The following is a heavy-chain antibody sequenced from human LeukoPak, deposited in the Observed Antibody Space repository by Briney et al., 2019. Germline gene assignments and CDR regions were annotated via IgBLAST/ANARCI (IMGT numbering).Heavy chain of an antibody. Sequence: SETLSLTCAGNGGSFSGYYWSWIRQPPGKGLGWIGEINHSGSTNYNPSLKRRVTISVDTSKNKFSLKLSSVTAADTAVYYCARARGYSYAFDIWGQGTMVTVSS. V-gene: IGHV4-34*01. D-gene: IGHD5-18*01. J-gene: IGHJ3*02. CDR3: ARARGYSYAFDI. CDR1: GGSFSGYY. CDR2: INHSGST.